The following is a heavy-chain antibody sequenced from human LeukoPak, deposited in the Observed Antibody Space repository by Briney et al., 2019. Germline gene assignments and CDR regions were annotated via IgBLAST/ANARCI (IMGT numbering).Heavy chain of an antibody. CDR2: INHSGST. CDR3: ARGNDILTGYYPLFDY. V-gene: IGHV4-34*01. CDR1: GGSFSGYY. J-gene: IGHJ4*02. D-gene: IGHD3-9*01. Sequence: SETLSLTCAVYGGSFSGYYWNWIRQPPGKGLEWIGEINHSGSTNYNPSLKSRVTISVDKSKNQFSLKLSSVTAADTAVYYCARGNDILTGYYPLFDYWGQGTLVTVSS.